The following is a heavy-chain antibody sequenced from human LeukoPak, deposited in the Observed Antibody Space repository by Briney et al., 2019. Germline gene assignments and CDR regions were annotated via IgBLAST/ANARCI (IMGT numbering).Heavy chain of an antibody. CDR3: ARGPPLFDP. CDR1: GFTFSSYS. J-gene: IGHJ5*02. V-gene: IGHV3-48*01. Sequence: GGSLRLSCAASGFTFSSYSMNWVRQAPGKGLEWVSYIDTSGSPIYYADSVKGRFTISRDNAKNSLYLQMNSLRADDTAVYYCARGPPLFDPWGQGALVTVSS. CDR2: IDTSGSPI.